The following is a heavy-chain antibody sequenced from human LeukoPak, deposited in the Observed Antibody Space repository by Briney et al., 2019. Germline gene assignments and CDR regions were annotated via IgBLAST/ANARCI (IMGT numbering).Heavy chain of an antibody. CDR2: ISYDGTNK. J-gene: IGHJ5*02. CDR1: GFSFSGCG. D-gene: IGHD2-2*01. V-gene: IGHV3-33*07. Sequence: GGSLRLSCAASGFSFSGCGMYWVRQAPGKGLEWVAFISYDGTNKYYRESVKGRFTISRDNSKNTLFLQMNSLRAEDTAVYYCARDIGASTSRGWFDPWGQGTLVTVSS. CDR3: ARDIGASTSRGWFDP.